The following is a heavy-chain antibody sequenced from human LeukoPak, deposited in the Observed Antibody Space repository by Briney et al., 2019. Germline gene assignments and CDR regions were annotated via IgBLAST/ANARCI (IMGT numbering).Heavy chain of an antibody. Sequence: PGGSLRLSCAASGFTFSSYAMSWVRQAPGKGLEWVSGISGSGTSTYYADSMKGRFTISRDNSKNTMSLQMNSLRAEDTALYYCARGEGIAVSSFDSWGQGTLVTVSS. V-gene: IGHV3-23*01. J-gene: IGHJ4*02. D-gene: IGHD6-19*01. CDR3: ARGEGIAVSSFDS. CDR2: ISGSGTST. CDR1: GFTFSSYA.